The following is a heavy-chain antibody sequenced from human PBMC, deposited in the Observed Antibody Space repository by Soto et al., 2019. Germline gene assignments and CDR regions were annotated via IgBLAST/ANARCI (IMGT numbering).Heavy chain of an antibody. CDR1: GFTFKIYG. J-gene: IGHJ4*02. D-gene: IGHD3-22*01. Sequence: GGSLRLSCAASGFTFKIYGMHWVRQAPGKGLEWVAVISHDGSIKYYVDSVKGRFTISRDNSKNTLFLQMNSLRGEDTAVYYCVKGEYYYDSSGYYPFDYWGQGTLVTVSS. CDR3: VKGEYYYDSSGYYPFDY. CDR2: ISHDGSIK. V-gene: IGHV3-30*18.